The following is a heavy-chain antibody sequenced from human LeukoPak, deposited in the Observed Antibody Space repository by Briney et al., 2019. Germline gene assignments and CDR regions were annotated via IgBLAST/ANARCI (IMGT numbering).Heavy chain of an antibody. CDR1: GFTFSSYG. CDR3: AKDMDYYDSSGYYAQ. Sequence: PGGSLRLSCAASGFTFSSYGMHWVRQAPGKGLEWVAVISYDGSNKYYADSVKGRFTISRDNSKNTLCLQMNSLRAEDTAVYYCAKDMDYYDSSGYYAQWGQGTLVTVSS. CDR2: ISYDGSNK. D-gene: IGHD3-22*01. J-gene: IGHJ4*02. V-gene: IGHV3-30*18.